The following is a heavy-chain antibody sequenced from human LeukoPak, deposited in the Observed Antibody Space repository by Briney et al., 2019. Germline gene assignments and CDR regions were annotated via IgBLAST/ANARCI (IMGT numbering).Heavy chain of an antibody. J-gene: IGHJ4*02. D-gene: IGHD6-13*01. CDR1: GYTFTSYY. CDR3: VRAPRDSSTMLDY. CDR2: INPSGGST. V-gene: IGHV1-46*01. Sequence: ALVKVSCKASGYTFTSYYMHWVRQAPGQGLEWMGIINPSGGSTSYAQKFQGRVTMTRDTSTSTVYMDLSRLTSEDTAVYYCVRAPRDSSTMLDYWGQGTLVTVSS.